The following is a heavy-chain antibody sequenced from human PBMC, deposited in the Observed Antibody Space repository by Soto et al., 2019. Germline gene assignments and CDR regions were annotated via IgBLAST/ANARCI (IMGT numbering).Heavy chain of an antibody. CDR1: GASIRSNY. J-gene: IGHJ5*02. CDR3: ARGDGYYDFWSGYFDP. Sequence: SETLSLTCIVSGASIRSNYWTWIRQPPGKGLEWIGYTYFTGTTNYNPSLKSRVSMSIDTSKNQFSLRLTSVTAADTAVYYCARGDGYYDFWSGYFDPWGQGTLVTVYS. V-gene: IGHV4-59*01. CDR2: TYFTGTT. D-gene: IGHD3-3*01.